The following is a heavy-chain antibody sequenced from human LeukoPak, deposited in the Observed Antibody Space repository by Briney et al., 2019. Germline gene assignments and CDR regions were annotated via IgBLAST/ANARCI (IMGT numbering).Heavy chain of an antibody. D-gene: IGHD2-15*01. CDR2: INHSGST. J-gene: IGHJ6*02. CDR3: ARGLIRCIGGGSCYSLYYYGMDV. V-gene: IGHV4-39*07. Sequence: PSETLSLTCTVSGGSIYSSSYYWGWIRQPPGKGLEWIGEINHSGSTNYNLSLKSRVTISVDTSKNQFSLKLSSVTAADTAVYYCARGLIRCIGGGSCYSLYYYGMDVWGQGTTVTVSS. CDR1: GGSIYSSSYY.